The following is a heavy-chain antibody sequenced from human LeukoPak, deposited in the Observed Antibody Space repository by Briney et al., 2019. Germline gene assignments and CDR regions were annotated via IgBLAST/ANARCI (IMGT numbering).Heavy chain of an antibody. Sequence: SETLSLTCAVYGGSFSGYYWSWIRQPPGKGLEWIGEINHSGSTNYNPSLKSRVTISVDTSKNQFSLKLSSVTAADTAVYYCARDPRPLYYYDSSGWDAFDIWGQGTMVTVSS. V-gene: IGHV4-34*01. CDR1: GGSFSGYY. CDR3: ARDPRPLYYYDSSGWDAFDI. D-gene: IGHD3-22*01. CDR2: INHSGST. J-gene: IGHJ3*02.